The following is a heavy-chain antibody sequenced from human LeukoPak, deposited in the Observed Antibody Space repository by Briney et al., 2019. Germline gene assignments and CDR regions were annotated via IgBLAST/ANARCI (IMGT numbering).Heavy chain of an antibody. Sequence: GGSLRLSCAPSGDTFSGSAMHWVRHASGGGLEWVWRIRRKANSIASAYAASGKDRFTISRDDSKNTAYLQMNSLKNADTAVYYCTRFELGSGYVPYYYYYGMDVWGQGTTVTVSS. CDR1: GDTFSGSA. D-gene: IGHD5-12*01. J-gene: IGHJ6*02. CDR3: TRFELGSGYVPYYYYYGMDV. CDR2: IRRKANSIAS. V-gene: IGHV3-73*01.